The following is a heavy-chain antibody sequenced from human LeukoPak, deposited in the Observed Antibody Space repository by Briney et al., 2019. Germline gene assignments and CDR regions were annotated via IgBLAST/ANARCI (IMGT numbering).Heavy chain of an antibody. J-gene: IGHJ4*02. CDR3: ARVGIAVAGNTVDY. D-gene: IGHD6-19*01. Sequence: ASVKVSCKASGYTFTNFDINWVRQATGQGLEWMGWMNPNSGNTNYAQKFQGRVTMTRNTSISTAYMELSSLRSEGTAVYYCARVGIAVAGNTVDYWGQGTLVTVSS. V-gene: IGHV1-8*01. CDR1: GYTFTNFD. CDR2: MNPNSGNT.